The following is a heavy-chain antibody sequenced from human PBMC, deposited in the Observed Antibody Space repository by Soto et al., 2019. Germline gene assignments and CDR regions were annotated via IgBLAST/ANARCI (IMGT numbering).Heavy chain of an antibody. CDR1: CGSFSGYY. CDR2: INHSGST. J-gene: IGHJ6*02. CDR3: ARGAYDFWSGYQETYYYYYSMDV. Sequence: TLSLTCAVYCGSFSGYYWSWIRQPPGKGLEWTGKINHSGSTNYTQSLKSRVTISVDTSKNQFYLKLSSVTAADTAVYYCARGAYDFWSGYQETYYYYYSMDVWGQGTTVTVSS. V-gene: IGHV4-34*01. D-gene: IGHD3-3*01.